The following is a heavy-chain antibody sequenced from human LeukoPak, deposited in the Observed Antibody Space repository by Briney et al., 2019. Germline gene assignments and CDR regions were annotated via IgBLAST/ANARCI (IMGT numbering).Heavy chain of an antibody. CDR2: FDPEDGET. J-gene: IGHJ4*02. Sequence: WASVKVSCKVSGYTLTELSMHWVRQAPGKGLEWMGGFDPEDGETIYAQNFQGRVTMTEDTSTDTAYMELSSLRSEDTAVYYCATEGSGSYLWSDLGGYFDYWGQGTLVTVSS. V-gene: IGHV1-24*01. CDR1: GYTLTELS. CDR3: ATEGSGSYLWSDLGGYFDY. D-gene: IGHD1-26*01.